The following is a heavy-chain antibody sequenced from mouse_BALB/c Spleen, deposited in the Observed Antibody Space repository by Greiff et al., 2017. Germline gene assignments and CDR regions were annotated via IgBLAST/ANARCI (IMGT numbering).Heavy chain of an antibody. V-gene: IGHV1-80*01. CDR3: TNTMITTDVFDY. D-gene: IGHD2-4*01. CDR1: GYAFSSYW. J-gene: IGHJ2*01. Sequence: VKLMESGAELVRPGSSVKISCKASGYAFSSYWMNWVKQRPGQGLEWIGQIYPGDGDTNYNGKFKGKATLTADKSSSTAYMQLSSLTSEDSAVYYCTNTMITTDVFDYWGQGTTLTVSS. CDR2: IYPGDGDT.